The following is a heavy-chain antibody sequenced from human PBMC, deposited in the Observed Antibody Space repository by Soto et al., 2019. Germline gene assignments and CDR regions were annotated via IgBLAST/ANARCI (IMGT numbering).Heavy chain of an antibody. V-gene: IGHV4-61*01. CDR3: AREPPTVAGQFDY. Sequence: QVQLQESGPGLVKPSETLSLTCTVSGGSVSSGSYYWSWIRQPPGKGLEWIGYIYYSGSTNYNTSLKSRVTISVDTSKNQFALKLSSVTAADTAVYYCAREPPTVAGQFDYWGQGTLVTVSS. CDR1: GGSVSSGSYY. CDR2: IYYSGST. D-gene: IGHD6-19*01. J-gene: IGHJ4*02.